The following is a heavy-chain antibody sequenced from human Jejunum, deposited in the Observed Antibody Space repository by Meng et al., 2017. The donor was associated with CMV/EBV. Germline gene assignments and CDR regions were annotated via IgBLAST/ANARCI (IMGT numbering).Heavy chain of an antibody. Sequence: QVQRVQSGAEGKKPGASVKVSCKASGYTFTNYVINWVRQAPGQGLEWMGWISGYNGNTNYAQNFQGRVTLTTDTSTSTAYMELRSLRSDDTAVYYCARDRNVPGNSEFDYWGQGTLVTVSS. CDR1: GYTFTNYV. D-gene: IGHD6-19*01. J-gene: IGHJ4*02. CDR3: ARDRNVPGNSEFDY. CDR2: ISGYNGNT. V-gene: IGHV1-18*01.